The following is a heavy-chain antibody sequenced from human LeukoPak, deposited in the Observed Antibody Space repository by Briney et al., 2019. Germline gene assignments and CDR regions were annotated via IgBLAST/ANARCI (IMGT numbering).Heavy chain of an antibody. CDR2: IRYDGSNK. J-gene: IGHJ4*02. CDR3: ATSGLSRFGF. Sequence: GSLRLSCAASGFTFSSYGMHWVRQAPGKGLEWVAFIRYDGSNKYYADSVKGRFTISRDNSENTLYLQMNSLRAGDTAVYYCATSGLSRFGFWGQGTLVTVSS. D-gene: IGHD2/OR15-2a*01. V-gene: IGHV3-30*02. CDR1: GFTFSSYG.